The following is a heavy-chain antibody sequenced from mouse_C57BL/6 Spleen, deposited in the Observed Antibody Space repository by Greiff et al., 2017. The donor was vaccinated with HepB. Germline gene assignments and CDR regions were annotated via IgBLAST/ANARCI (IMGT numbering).Heavy chain of an antibody. CDR2: IDPSDSET. J-gene: IGHJ2*01. Sequence: QVQLQQPGAELVRPGSSVKLSCKASGYTFTSYWMHWVKQRPIQGLEWIGNIDPSDSETHYNQKFKDKATLTVDKSSSTAYMQLSSLTSEDSAVYYCARYYGSSWYYFDYWGQGTTLTVSS. V-gene: IGHV1-52*01. D-gene: IGHD1-1*01. CDR1: GYTFTSYW. CDR3: ARYYGSSWYYFDY.